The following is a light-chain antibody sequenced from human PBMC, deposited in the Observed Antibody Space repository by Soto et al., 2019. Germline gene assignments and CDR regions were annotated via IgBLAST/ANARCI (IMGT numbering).Light chain of an antibody. Sequence: QSALTQPPSASGSPGQSVTISCTGTSSDVGGYNYVSWYQQHPGKAPKLMIYEVSKRPSGVPDRFSGYKSGNTASLTVSGLQAEDEADYYCSSYAGSNNLGVFGTGTKLTVL. CDR3: SSYAGSNNLGV. CDR1: SSDVGGYNY. CDR2: EVS. V-gene: IGLV2-8*01. J-gene: IGLJ1*01.